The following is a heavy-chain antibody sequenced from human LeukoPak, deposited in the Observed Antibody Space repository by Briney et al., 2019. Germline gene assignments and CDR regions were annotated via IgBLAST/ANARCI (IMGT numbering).Heavy chain of an antibody. V-gene: IGHV4-61*05. CDR3: ARVSGYDWESFYDY. J-gene: IGHJ4*02. D-gene: IGHD5-12*01. CDR2: IYYSGST. Sequence: SETLSLTCTVSGGSISSSSYYWGWIRQPPGKGLEWIGYIYYSGSTNYNPSLKSRVTISVDTSKNQLSLKLSSVTAADTAMYYCARVSGYDWESFYDYWGQGSLVTVSS. CDR1: GGSISSSSYY.